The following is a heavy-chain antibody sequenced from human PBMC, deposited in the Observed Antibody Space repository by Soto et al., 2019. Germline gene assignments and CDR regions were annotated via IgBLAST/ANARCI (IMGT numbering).Heavy chain of an antibody. J-gene: IGHJ4*02. D-gene: IGHD6-19*01. CDR1: GYSFTSYG. V-gene: IGHV1-8*01. CDR2: MNPNSGNT. CDR3: ARERSSGWYVDY. Sequence: QVQLVQSGAEVKKPGASVKVSCKASGYSFTSYGINWVRQATGQGLEWMGWMNPNSGNTAYAQKFQGRVTMTRNTSISTAYMELSSLRSEDTAVYYCARERSSGWYVDYWGQGTLVTVSS.